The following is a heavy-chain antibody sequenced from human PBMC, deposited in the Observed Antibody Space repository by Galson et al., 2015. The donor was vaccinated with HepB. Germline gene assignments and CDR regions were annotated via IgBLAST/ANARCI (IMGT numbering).Heavy chain of an antibody. CDR3: ARQGVDYDSSGYYPNYFDY. J-gene: IGHJ4*02. V-gene: IGHV5-51*01. Sequence: QSGAEVKKPGESLKISCKGSGYSFTSYWIGWVRQMPGKGLEWMGIIYPGDSDTRYSPSFQGQVAISADKSISTAYLQWSSLKASDTAMYYCARQGVDYDSSGYYPNYFDYWGQGTLVTVSS. D-gene: IGHD3-22*01. CDR1: GYSFTSYW. CDR2: IYPGDSDT.